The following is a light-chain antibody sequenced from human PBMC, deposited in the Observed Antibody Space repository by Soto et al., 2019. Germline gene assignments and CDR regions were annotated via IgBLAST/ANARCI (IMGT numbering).Light chain of an antibody. Sequence: EIVLTQSPGTRSLSPGERATLSCRTSQSVRSSHLAWCQQKSGQAPRLLIYGASSRDTGIPDMFSGSGAGTDFTLTISRLEHEDFSVDHCQQYSTSTLTFGGGTKVDIK. V-gene: IGKV3-20*01. CDR3: QQYSTSTLT. CDR2: GAS. CDR1: QSVRSSH. J-gene: IGKJ4*01.